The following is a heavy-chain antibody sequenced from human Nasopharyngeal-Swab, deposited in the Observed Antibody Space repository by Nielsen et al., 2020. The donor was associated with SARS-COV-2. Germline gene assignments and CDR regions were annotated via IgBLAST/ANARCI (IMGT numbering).Heavy chain of an antibody. V-gene: IGHV4-39*07. J-gene: IGHJ3*02. D-gene: IGHD6-19*01. CDR2: IYYSGST. CDR3: AISGWYYAFDI. CDR1: GGSINSSSYY. Sequence: GTLSLTCTVSGGSINSSSYYWGWIRQPPGKGLEWIGSIYYSGSTYYNPSLESRVTISVDTSKNQFSLKLSSVTAADTAVYYCAISGWYYAFDIWGQGTMVTVSS.